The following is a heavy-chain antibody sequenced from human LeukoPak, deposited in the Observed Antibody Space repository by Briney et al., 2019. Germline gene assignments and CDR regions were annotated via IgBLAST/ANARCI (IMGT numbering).Heavy chain of an antibody. J-gene: IGHJ4*02. CDR3: ARLEGRYCSGGSCGDY. Sequence: SETLPLTCTVSGGSISSYYWSWIRQPPGKGLEWIGYIYYSGSTNYNPSLKSRVTISVDTSKNQFSLKLSSVTAADTAVYYCARLEGRYCSGGSCGDYWGQGTLVTVSS. V-gene: IGHV4-59*01. CDR1: GGSISSYY. D-gene: IGHD2-15*01. CDR2: IYYSGST.